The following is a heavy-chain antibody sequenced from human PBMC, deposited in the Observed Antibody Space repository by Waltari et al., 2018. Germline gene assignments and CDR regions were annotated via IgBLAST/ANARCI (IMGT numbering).Heavy chain of an antibody. D-gene: IGHD3-10*01. Sequence: EVQLVESGGGLVKPGGSLRLSCAASGFTFSNAWMSWVRQAPGKGLEWVGRIKSKTDGGTTDYADSVKGRLTISRDNAKNSLYVQMNSLRAEDTAVYYCARDGDGSGSYQYYYGMDVWGQGTTVTVSS. J-gene: IGHJ6*02. CDR3: ARDGDGSGSYQYYYGMDV. CDR1: GFTFSNAW. V-gene: IGHV3-15*01. CDR2: IKSKTDGGTT.